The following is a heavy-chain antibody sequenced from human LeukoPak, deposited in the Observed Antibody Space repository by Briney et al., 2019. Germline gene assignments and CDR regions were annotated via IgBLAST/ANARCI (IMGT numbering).Heavy chain of an antibody. CDR2: ISYDGSNK. Sequence: GGSLRLSCAASGFIFSSYWMAWVRQAPGKGLQWVAVISYDGSNKYYADSVKGRFTISRDNSKNTLYLQMNSLRVEDTAVYYCARERSLYSSGWPDAFDIWGQGTMVTVSS. D-gene: IGHD6-19*01. J-gene: IGHJ3*02. CDR1: GFIFSSYW. V-gene: IGHV3-30*03. CDR3: ARERSLYSSGWPDAFDI.